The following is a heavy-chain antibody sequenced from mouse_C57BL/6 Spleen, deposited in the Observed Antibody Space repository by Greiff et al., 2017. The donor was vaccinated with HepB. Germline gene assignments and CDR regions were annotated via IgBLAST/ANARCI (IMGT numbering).Heavy chain of an antibody. Sequence: VKLMESGAELVRPGTSVKVSCKASGYAFNNYLIEWVKQRPGQGLEWIGVINPGSGGTNYNEKFKGKATLTADKSSSTAYLQLSSLTSEDSAVYFCARGDCYYMDYWGQGTTLTVSS. CDR1: GYAFNNYL. V-gene: IGHV1-54*01. J-gene: IGHJ2*01. CDR3: ARGDCYYMDY. CDR2: INPGSGGT. D-gene: IGHD2-13*01.